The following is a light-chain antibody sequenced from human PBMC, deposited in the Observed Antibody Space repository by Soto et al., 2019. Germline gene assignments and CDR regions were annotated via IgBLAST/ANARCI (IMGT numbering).Light chain of an antibody. CDR3: ASWDDSLSGWV. CDR1: SSNIGAGYD. V-gene: IGLV1-40*01. J-gene: IGLJ3*02. CDR2: SST. Sequence: QSALTQPPSVSGAPGQRVTISCTGSSSNIGAGYDVQWYQQLPGTAPKLLIYSSTHRPSGVPDRFSGSKSGTSASLAISGLQSEHEADYYCASWDDSLSGWVFGGGTKVTVL.